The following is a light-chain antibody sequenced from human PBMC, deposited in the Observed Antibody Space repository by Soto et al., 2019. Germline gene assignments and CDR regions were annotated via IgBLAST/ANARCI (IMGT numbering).Light chain of an antibody. CDR2: DAS. CDR3: QQYNSYSLT. J-gene: IGKJ4*01. CDR1: QSISSW. Sequence: DIPMTQSPSTLSASVGDRVTITCRASQSISSWLAWYQQKPGKAPKLLIYDASSLESGVPSRSSGSGSGTEFTLTISSLQPDDFATYYCQQYNSYSLTFGGGTKVEIK. V-gene: IGKV1-5*01.